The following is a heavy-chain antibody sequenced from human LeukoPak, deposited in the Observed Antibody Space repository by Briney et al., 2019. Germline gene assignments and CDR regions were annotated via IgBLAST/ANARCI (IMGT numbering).Heavy chain of an antibody. V-gene: IGHV3-23*01. CDR2: ISGSGGST. Sequence: GGSLRLSCAASGFTFSSYAMSWVRQAPGKGLEWVSAISGSGGSTYYADSVKGRFTISRDNSKNTLYLQMNSLRAEDTAVYYCTRSFNYDFWSGYRYWGQGTLVTVSS. D-gene: IGHD3-3*01. CDR1: GFTFSSYA. J-gene: IGHJ4*02. CDR3: TRSFNYDFWSGYRY.